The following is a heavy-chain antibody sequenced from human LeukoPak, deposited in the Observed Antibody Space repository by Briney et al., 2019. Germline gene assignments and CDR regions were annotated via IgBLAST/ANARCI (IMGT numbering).Heavy chain of an antibody. CDR2: IIPIFGTA. D-gene: IGHD2-21*02. Sequence: ASVKVSCRASGYTFTSYGISWVRQAPGQGLEWMGGIIPIFGTANYAQKFQGRVTITADKSTSTAYMELSSLRSEDTAVYYCARELREVVTASNYYYYYYMDVWGKGTTVTVSS. CDR3: ARELREVVTASNYYYYYYMDV. CDR1: GYTFTSYG. V-gene: IGHV1-69*06. J-gene: IGHJ6*03.